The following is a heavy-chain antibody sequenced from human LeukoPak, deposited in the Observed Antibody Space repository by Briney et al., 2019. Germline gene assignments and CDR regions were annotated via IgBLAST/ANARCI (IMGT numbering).Heavy chain of an antibody. J-gene: IGHJ4*02. CDR1: GGSISSYY. V-gene: IGHV4-59*01. Sequence: SETLSLTCTVSGGSISSYYWSWIRQPPGRGLEWIGYIYYSGSTNYNPSLKSRVTISVDTSKNQFSLKLSSVTTADTAVYYCARGSPGIATSWGQGTLVTVSS. CDR2: IYYSGST. CDR3: ARGSPGIATS. D-gene: IGHD6-13*01.